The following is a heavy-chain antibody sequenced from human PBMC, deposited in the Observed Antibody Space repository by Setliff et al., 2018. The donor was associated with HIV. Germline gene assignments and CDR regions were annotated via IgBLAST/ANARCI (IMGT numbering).Heavy chain of an antibody. CDR1: GYRFINYG. V-gene: IGHV1-18*01. D-gene: IGHD2-8*01. CDR3: KMVYLQMNSLKTEDTATYYCATEGGHDFWSGDYWYFDV. J-gene: IGHJ6*04. CDR2: ISGYNANT. Sequence: GASVKVSCKASGYRFINYGISWVRQAPGQGLEWMGWISGYNANTNYAQHVQGRVTMTTDTSTSTAYAAPVEGRFIISRDDSQKMVYLQMNSLKTEDTATYYCATEGGHDFWSGDYWYFDVWGKGTTVTVSS.